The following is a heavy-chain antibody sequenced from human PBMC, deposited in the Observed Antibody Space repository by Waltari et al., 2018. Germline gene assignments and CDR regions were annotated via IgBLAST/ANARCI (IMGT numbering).Heavy chain of an antibody. CDR3: ACEKGLGTFDY. CDR1: GYTFTSYA. D-gene: IGHD1-26*01. V-gene: IGHV1-3*01. CDR2: INAGNGNT. Sequence: QVQLVQSGAEVKKPGASVKVSCKASGYTFTSYAMHWVRQAPGQRLEWMGWINAGNGNTEYSQKFQGRVTITRDTSASTAYMELSSLRSEDTAVYYCACEKGLGTFDYWGQGTLVTVSS. J-gene: IGHJ4*02.